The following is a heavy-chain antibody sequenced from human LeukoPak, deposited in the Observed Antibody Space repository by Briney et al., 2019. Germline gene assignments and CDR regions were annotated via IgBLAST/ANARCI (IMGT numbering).Heavy chain of an antibody. V-gene: IGHV3-53*01. D-gene: IGHD1-26*01. CDR1: GFTLSSYA. J-gene: IGHJ3*02. CDR3: ARIEWERLGRALDI. Sequence: GGSLRLSCAASGFTLSSYAMSWVRQAPGKGLEWVSSIYSAGATHYAESVKGRFTISRDNSKNTLYLQMNSLRAEDMAVYYCARIEWERLGRALDIWGQGTMVTVSS. CDR2: IYSAGAT.